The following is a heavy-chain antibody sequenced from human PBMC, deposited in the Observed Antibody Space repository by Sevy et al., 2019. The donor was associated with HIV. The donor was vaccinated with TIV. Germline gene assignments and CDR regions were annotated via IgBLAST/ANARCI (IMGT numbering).Heavy chain of an antibody. V-gene: IGHV3-11*01. CDR1: GFTFSDYY. J-gene: IGHJ6*02. Sequence: GGSLRLSCAASGFTFSDYYMSWIRQAPGKGLEWVSYISSSGSTIYYTDSVKGRFTISRDNAENSLYLQMNSLRAEDTAGYYSAREVGDCSSTSCYNSNYYGMDVWGQGTMVTVSS. D-gene: IGHD2-2*02. CDR3: AREVGDCSSTSCYNSNYYGMDV. CDR2: ISSSGSTI.